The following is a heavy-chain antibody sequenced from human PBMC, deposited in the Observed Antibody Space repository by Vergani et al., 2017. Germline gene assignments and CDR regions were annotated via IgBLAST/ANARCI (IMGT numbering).Heavy chain of an antibody. D-gene: IGHD1-26*01. CDR2: IDSGGSK. CDR3: PRDKGGSYRSYYYYYMDV. V-gene: IGHV3-53*01. Sequence: EVQLVESGGGLIQPGGSLRLSCAASGFTVSRNYMSWVRQATGKGLEWVAVIDSGGSKYYADSVKGRFTITRDNSKNTPSLQMNSLRAEDTAVYYCPRDKGGSYRSYYYYYMDVWGKGTTVTVSS. CDR1: GFTVSRNY. J-gene: IGHJ6*03.